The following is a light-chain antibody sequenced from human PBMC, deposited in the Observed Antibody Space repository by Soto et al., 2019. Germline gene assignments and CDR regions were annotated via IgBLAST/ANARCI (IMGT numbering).Light chain of an antibody. V-gene: IGKV3-11*01. Sequence: EIGLTQSLATLSLSPGERATLSCRASQSVSSYLAWYQQKPGQAPRLLIYDASNRATGIPARFSGSGSGTDFTLTISSLEPEDFAVYYCQQRSNWPLITLGQGTKVDIK. CDR2: DAS. J-gene: IGKJ1*01. CDR3: QQRSNWPLIT. CDR1: QSVSSY.